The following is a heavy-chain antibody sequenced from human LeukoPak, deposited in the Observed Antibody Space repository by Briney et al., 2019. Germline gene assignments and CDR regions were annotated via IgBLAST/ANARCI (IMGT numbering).Heavy chain of an antibody. V-gene: IGHV1-18*01. Sequence: ASVKVSCKASGYDFTSVGITWVRQAPGQALEWMGWISPYNGDTRYVQKLQGRVTMTTDTSTTTAYMELRSLRFDDTAVYYCARAGSGSGWYFDYWGQGTLVTVSS. CDR2: ISPYNGDT. J-gene: IGHJ4*02. D-gene: IGHD6-19*01. CDR3: ARAGSGSGWYFDY. CDR1: GYDFTSVG.